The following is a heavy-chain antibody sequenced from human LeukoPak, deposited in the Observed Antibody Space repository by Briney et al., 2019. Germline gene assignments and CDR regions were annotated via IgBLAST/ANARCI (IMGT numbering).Heavy chain of an antibody. CDR3: AREGFVVAAAGHVGCFQH. J-gene: IGHJ1*01. CDR1: GFTFSSYV. CDR2: IWYDGSDK. D-gene: IGHD6-13*01. Sequence: QPGSSLRLSCAASGFTFSSYVMHWVRQAPGKGLEWVGVIWYDGSDKYYADSVKSRLTISRDNSKNTLYLQMNSLRAEDTAVYYCAREGFVVAAAGHVGCFQHWGQGTPVTVSS. V-gene: IGHV3-33*01.